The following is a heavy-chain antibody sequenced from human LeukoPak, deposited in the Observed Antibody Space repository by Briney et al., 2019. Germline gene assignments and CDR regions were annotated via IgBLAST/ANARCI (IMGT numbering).Heavy chain of an antibody. CDR2: ISAYNGNT. CDR3: ARVRREPGAFDI. V-gene: IGHV1-18*01. D-gene: IGHD1-14*01. J-gene: IGHJ3*02. Sequence: ASVKVSFKASGYTFTSYGISWVRQAPGQGLEWMGWISAYNGNTNYAQKLQGRVTMTTDTSTSTAYMELRSLRSDDTAVYYCARVRREPGAFDIWGQGTMVTVSS. CDR1: GYTFTSYG.